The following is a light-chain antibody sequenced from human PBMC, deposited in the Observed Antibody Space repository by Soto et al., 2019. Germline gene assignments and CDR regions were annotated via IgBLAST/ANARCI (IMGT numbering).Light chain of an antibody. J-gene: IGKJ4*01. Sequence: EIVLTQSPATLSLSPGERATLSCRASQSVSKYLAWYQQKPGQAPRLLIHDASNRATGIPARFSGSGSGTDFTLTNSSLEPEDFGVYYSQQRSNWPQITFGGGTKVEIK. CDR1: QSVSKY. CDR3: QQRSNWPQIT. V-gene: IGKV3-11*01. CDR2: DAS.